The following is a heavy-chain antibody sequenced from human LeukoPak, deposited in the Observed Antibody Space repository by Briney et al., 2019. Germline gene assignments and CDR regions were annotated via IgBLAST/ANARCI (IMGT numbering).Heavy chain of an antibody. CDR1: GGSISSYY. CDR3: AREGGTYAFDI. V-gene: IGHV4-59*01. CDR2: IYYSGST. J-gene: IGHJ3*02. Sequence: SETLSLTCTVSGGSISSYYWSWIRQPPGKGLEWIGYIYYSGSTNYNPSLKSRVTISVDTSKNQFSLKLSSVTAADTAVYYCAREGGTYAFDIWGQGTMVTVYS. D-gene: IGHD3-16*01.